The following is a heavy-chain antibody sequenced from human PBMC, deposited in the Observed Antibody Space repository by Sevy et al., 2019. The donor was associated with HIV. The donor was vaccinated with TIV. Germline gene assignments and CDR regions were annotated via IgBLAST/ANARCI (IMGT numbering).Heavy chain of an antibody. Sequence: GRSLRLSCAATGFSLNDYYMTWIRQAPGKGLEWVSYISGDSGHTNYAESVKGRFTISRDNTKNFVYLQMDGLRAEDTATYYCARDGNSGYYFNYYYYGMDVWGQGTTVTVSS. CDR2: ISGDSGHT. V-gene: IGHV3-11*06. CDR1: GFSLNDYY. J-gene: IGHJ6*02. D-gene: IGHD3-22*01. CDR3: ARDGNSGYYFNYYYYGMDV.